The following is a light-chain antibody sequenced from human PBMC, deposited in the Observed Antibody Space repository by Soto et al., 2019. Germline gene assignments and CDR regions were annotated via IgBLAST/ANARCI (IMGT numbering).Light chain of an antibody. CDR3: TSYTSSSTLDV. CDR1: NSNVGSYKL. Sequence: QSVLTQPASVSGSPGQSITISCTGTNSNVGSYKLVSWYQQHPGKAPKLMIYEVNKRPSGIPDRFSGSKSGNKASLTVSGLQAEDEADYYCTSYTSSSTLDVFGTGNKVIVL. J-gene: IGLJ1*01. CDR2: EVN. V-gene: IGLV2-14*02.